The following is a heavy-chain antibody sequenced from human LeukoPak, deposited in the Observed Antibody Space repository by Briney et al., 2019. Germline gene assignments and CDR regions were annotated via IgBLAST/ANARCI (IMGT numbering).Heavy chain of an antibody. Sequence: PGGSLRLSCAASGFTFSSYAMSWVRQAPGKGLEWVSAISGSGGSTYYADSVKGRFTISRDNSKNTLYLQMNSLRAEDTAVYYCANLGAYCGGDCGFDYWGQGTLVTVSS. D-gene: IGHD2-21*01. CDR3: ANLGAYCGGDCGFDY. V-gene: IGHV3-23*01. J-gene: IGHJ4*02. CDR1: GFTFSSYA. CDR2: ISGSGGST.